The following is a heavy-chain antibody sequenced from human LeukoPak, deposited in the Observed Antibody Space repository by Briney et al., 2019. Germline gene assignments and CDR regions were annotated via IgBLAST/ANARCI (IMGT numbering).Heavy chain of an antibody. CDR1: GYTFTDYY. V-gene: IGHV1-2*02. Sequence: VASVKVSCKASGYTFTDYYINWVRQAPGQGLEWIGWINPNRGDTNYAQKFQDRVTMTRDTSISTAYIELNFLRSDDTAVFYCARGDYYGSPKVVAAWGQGTLVTVSS. J-gene: IGHJ5*02. D-gene: IGHD3-10*01. CDR3: ARGDYYGSPKVVAA. CDR2: INPNRGDT.